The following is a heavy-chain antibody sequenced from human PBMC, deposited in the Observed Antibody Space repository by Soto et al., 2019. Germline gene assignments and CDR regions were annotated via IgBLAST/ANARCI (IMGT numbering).Heavy chain of an antibody. V-gene: IGHV4-59*01. Sequence: PSETLSLTCTVSGGTIISYYWSWIRQPPGKGLEWIGYIYYSGSTNYNPSLKSRVTISVDTSKNQFSLKLSSVTAADTAVYYCAREEGSGWYLGWGQGTLVTVSS. J-gene: IGHJ4*02. CDR3: AREEGSGWYLG. CDR2: IYYSGST. D-gene: IGHD6-19*01. CDR1: GGTIISYY.